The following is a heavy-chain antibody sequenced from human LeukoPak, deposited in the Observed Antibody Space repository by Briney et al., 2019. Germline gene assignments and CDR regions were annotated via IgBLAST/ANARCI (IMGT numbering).Heavy chain of an antibody. CDR2: IVQSGNT. CDR3: ARFGSSTWYKGVFDI. D-gene: IGHD6-13*01. Sequence: SETLSLTCSVSGGSVSSGISYWSWIRQPPGKGLEWIGEIVQSGNTKYNPSLKSRVNLSVDTSKNQISLNLTSVTAADTAVYYCARFGSSTWYKGVFDIWGQGTMVTVAS. CDR1: GGSVSSGISY. V-gene: IGHV4-61*01. J-gene: IGHJ3*02.